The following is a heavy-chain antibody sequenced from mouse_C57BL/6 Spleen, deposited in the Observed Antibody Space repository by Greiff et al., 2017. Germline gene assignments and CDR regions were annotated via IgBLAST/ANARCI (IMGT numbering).Heavy chain of an antibody. CDR1: GFTFRSYG. J-gene: IGHJ1*03. CDR3: ASQFTTVVARYFDV. V-gene: IGHV5-6*01. D-gene: IGHD1-1*01. Sequence: EVMLVESGGDLVKPGGSLKLSCAASGFTFRSYGMSWVRQTPDQRLEWVATISSGGSYTYYPDSVKGRFTISRDNAKNTRYLQMSILKSEDTAMYYCASQFTTVVARYFDVWGTGTTVTGSS. CDR2: ISSGGSYT.